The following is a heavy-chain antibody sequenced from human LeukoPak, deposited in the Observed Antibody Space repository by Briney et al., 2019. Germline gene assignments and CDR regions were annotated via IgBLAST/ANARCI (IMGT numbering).Heavy chain of an antibody. D-gene: IGHD4/OR15-4a*01. CDR3: ARGQIPSPLRRYYYYYYMDV. CDR1: GGTFSSYA. Sequence: SVKVSCKASGGTFSSYAISWVRQAPGQGLEWMGGIIPIFGTANYAQKFQGRVTITADESTSTAYMELSSLRSEDTAVYYCARGQIPSPLRRYYYYYYMDVWGKGTTVTVSS. J-gene: IGHJ6*03. V-gene: IGHV1-69*13. CDR2: IIPIFGTA.